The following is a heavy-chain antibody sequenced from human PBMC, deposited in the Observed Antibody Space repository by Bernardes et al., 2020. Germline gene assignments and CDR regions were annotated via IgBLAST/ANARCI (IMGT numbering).Heavy chain of an antibody. V-gene: IGHV3-23*01. CDR1: GFTFSSYA. CDR2: ISGSGGST. J-gene: IGHJ4*02. CDR3: AKARCRGYDILTGYFFACYFDY. Sequence: GGSLRLSCAASGFTFSSYAMSWVRQAPGKGLEWVSAISGSGGSTYYADSVKGRFTISRDNSKNTLYLQMNSLRAEDTAVYYCAKARCRGYDILTGYFFACYFDYWGQGTLVTVSS. D-gene: IGHD3-9*01.